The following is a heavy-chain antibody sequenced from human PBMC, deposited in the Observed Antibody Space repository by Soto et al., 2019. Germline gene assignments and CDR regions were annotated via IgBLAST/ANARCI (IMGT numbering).Heavy chain of an antibody. CDR1: GFTFNNFW. D-gene: IGHD2-2*01. J-gene: IGHJ4*02. V-gene: IGHV3-7*01. Sequence: PGVSLRLSCAASGFTFNNFWMSWVRQSPGKGLEWVANINQVGSEKNYVDSVKGRFTISRDNAKNSLFLQMNSLRVEDTAVHYCENHLGTRSGPTCPPAYWVQGTLVTVSS. CDR2: INQVGSEK. CDR3: ENHLGTRSGPTCPPAY.